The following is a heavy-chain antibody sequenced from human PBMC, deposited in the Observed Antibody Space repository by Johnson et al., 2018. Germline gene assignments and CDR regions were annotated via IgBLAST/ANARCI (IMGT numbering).Heavy chain of an antibody. CDR2: ISGSGGST. V-gene: IGHV3-23*04. CDR1: GFTFSSYA. CDR3: ARARALVTPDDACDI. J-gene: IGHJ3*02. D-gene: IGHD4-23*01. Sequence: EVQLVETGGGLVQPGGSLRLSCAASGFTFSSYAMSWVRQAPGKGLEWVSAISGSGGSTYYADSVKGRFTISRDNSKSSLWLQVNSLRAEDTAVYYCARARALVTPDDACDIWGQGTIVTVSS.